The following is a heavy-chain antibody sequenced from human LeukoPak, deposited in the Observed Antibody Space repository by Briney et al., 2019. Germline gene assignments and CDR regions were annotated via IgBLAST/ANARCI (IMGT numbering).Heavy chain of an antibody. CDR3: ARDPLGYCSSTSCSDY. CDR2: INPNSGRT. Sequence: ASVKVSCKASGYTFTGYYMHWVRQAPGQGLEWMGRINPNSGRTNYAQKFQGRVTMTRDTSISTAYMELSRLRSDDTAVYYCARDPLGYCSSTSCSDYWGQGTLVTVSS. CDR1: GYTFTGYY. J-gene: IGHJ4*02. D-gene: IGHD2-2*01. V-gene: IGHV1-2*06.